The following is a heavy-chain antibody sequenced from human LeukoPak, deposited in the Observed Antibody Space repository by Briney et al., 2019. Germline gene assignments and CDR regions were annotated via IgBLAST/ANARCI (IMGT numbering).Heavy chain of an antibody. Sequence: GASVKVSCTASGGTFSSYAISWVRQAPGQGLEWMGGIIPIFGTANYAQKFQGRVTTTADESTSTAYMGLSSLRSEDTAVYYCARASTPKRVWLRQLPPDYWGQGTLVTVSS. CDR3: ARASTPKRVWLRQLPPDY. CDR1: GGTFSSYA. J-gene: IGHJ4*02. V-gene: IGHV1-69*13. D-gene: IGHD5-12*01. CDR2: IIPIFGTA.